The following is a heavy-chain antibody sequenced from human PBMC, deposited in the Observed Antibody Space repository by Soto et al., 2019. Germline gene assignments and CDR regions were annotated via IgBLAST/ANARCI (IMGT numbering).Heavy chain of an antibody. CDR2: INTRGETR. CDR1: GFTFSDYY. V-gene: IGHV3-11*01. J-gene: IGHJ4*01. D-gene: IGHD1-1*01. CDR3: ARSGIPLIEILDY. Sequence: QVHLVESGGGLVKPGESLRLSCAASGFTFSDYYMNWIRQAPGKGLEWLSFINTRGETRYIADSIRGRFTFSRDNARRSLNLQMNSLRAEDTAVYYCARSGIPLIEILDYWGHGTLVTVSS.